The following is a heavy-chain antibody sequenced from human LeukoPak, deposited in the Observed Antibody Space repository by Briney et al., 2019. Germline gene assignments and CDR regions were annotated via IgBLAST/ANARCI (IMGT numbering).Heavy chain of an antibody. V-gene: IGHV3-74*01. D-gene: IGHD6-13*01. CDR2: INSDGSST. J-gene: IGHJ6*02. CDR3: ARGAAAGPGTAYYYYYGMDV. CDR1: GFTFSSYW. Sequence: GGSLRLSCAASGFTFSSYWMPWVRQAPGKGLVWVSRINSDGSSTSYADSVKGRFTISRDNAKNTLYLQMNSLRAEDTAVYYCARGAAAGPGTAYYYYYGMDVWGQGTTVTVSS.